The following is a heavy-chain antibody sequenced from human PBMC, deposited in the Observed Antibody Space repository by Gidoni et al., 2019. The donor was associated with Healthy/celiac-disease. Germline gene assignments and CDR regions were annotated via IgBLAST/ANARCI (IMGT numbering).Heavy chain of an antibody. CDR3: ARHGAESYYYDSSGYPD. D-gene: IGHD3-22*01. J-gene: IGHJ4*02. CDR1: GGSISSSSYY. V-gene: IGHV4-39*01. CDR2: IYYSGST. Sequence: QLQLQESGPGLVKPSETLSLTCTVSGGSISSSSYYWGWIRQPPGKGLEWIGSIYYSGSTYYNPSLKSRVTISVDTSKNQFSLKLSSVTAADMAVYYCARHGAESYYYDSSGYPDWGQGTLVTVSS.